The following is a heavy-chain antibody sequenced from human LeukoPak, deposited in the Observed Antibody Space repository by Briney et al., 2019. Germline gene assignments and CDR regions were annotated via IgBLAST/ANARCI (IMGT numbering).Heavy chain of an antibody. CDR2: ISGGGDIT. Sequence: GGSLRLSCAASGFNFANHAMSWVRQTPGKGLEWVSAISGGGDITYYADSVTGRFTISRDNSKNTLYLQMNSLRAEDTAVYYCAKDLYVVFRYFDYWGQGTLVTVSS. D-gene: IGHD2-21*01. V-gene: IGHV3-23*01. CDR3: AKDLYVVFRYFDY. J-gene: IGHJ4*02. CDR1: GFNFANHA.